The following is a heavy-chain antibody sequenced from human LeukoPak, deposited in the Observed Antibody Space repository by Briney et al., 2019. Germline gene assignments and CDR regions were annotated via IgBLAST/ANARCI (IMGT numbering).Heavy chain of an antibody. CDR3: AKDPNGNYIGTFDI. D-gene: IGHD4-17*01. J-gene: IGHJ3*02. CDR2: IYSGGST. V-gene: IGHV3-66*01. CDR1: GFTVNSNY. Sequence: GGSLRLSCAASGFTVNSNYMSWVRQAPGKGLEWVSVIYSGGSTYYADSVKGRFTISRDNSKNTLYLQMSSLRAEDTAIYYCAKDPNGNYIGTFDIWGQGTMVIVS.